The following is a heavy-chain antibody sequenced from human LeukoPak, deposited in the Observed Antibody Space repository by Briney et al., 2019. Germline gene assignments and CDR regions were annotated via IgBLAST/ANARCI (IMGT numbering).Heavy chain of an antibody. CDR3: AKDSPGSSGSLDGFDP. V-gene: IGHV3-30*04. D-gene: IGHD6-19*01. CDR1: GFTFSAYA. CDR2: ISYDGSNK. Sequence: GGSLRLSCAASGFTFSAYAMHWVRQAPGKGLEWVAVISYDGSNKYYADSVKGRFTISRDNSKNTLYLQMNSLRAEDTAVYYCAKDSPGSSGSLDGFDPWGQGTLVTVSS. J-gene: IGHJ5*02.